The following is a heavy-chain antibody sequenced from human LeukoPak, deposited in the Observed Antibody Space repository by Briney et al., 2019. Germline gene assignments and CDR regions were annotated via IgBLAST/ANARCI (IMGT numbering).Heavy chain of an antibody. Sequence: ASVRVSCKASGYTFTSYGISWVRQAPGQGLEWMGWINPNSGGTNYAQKFQGRVTMTRDTSISTAYMELSRLRSDDTAVYYCARDTDIVVVPAALDYWGQGTLVTVSS. CDR2: INPNSGGT. CDR1: GYTFTSYG. V-gene: IGHV1-2*02. D-gene: IGHD2-2*01. CDR3: ARDTDIVVVPAALDY. J-gene: IGHJ4*02.